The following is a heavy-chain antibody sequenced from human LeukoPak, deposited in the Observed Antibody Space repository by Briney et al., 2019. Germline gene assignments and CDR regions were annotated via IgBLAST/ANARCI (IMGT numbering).Heavy chain of an antibody. CDR3: ARAPSGWSDYWYFDL. V-gene: IGHV3-53*01. D-gene: IGHD6-19*01. Sequence: GGSLRLSCAAPGFTVSSNYMSWVRQTPGKGLEWVSLIYSGGVTYYADSVKGRFIISRDNSKNTLFLQMNSLRAEDTAVYYCARAPSGWSDYWYFDLWGRGTLVTVSS. J-gene: IGHJ2*01. CDR2: IYSGGVT. CDR1: GFTVSSNY.